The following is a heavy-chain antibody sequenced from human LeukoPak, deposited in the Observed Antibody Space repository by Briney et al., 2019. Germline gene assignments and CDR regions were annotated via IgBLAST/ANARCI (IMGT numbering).Heavy chain of an antibody. Sequence: MSSETLSLTCAVYGGSFGGYYWNWIRQPPGRGLEWIGEINQSGSTNYNPSLKSRVTISVDTSKNQFSLKLSSVTAADTAVYYCARDRPYDFWSGSSDYYYGMDVWGQGTTVTVSS. V-gene: IGHV4-34*01. D-gene: IGHD3-3*01. CDR1: GGSFGGYY. CDR3: ARDRPYDFWSGSSDYYYGMDV. J-gene: IGHJ6*02. CDR2: INQSGST.